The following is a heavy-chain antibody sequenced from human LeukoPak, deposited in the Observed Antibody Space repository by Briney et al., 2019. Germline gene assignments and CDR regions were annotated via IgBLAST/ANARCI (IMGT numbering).Heavy chain of an antibody. J-gene: IGHJ5*02. CDR3: ARGLDSSGYDSGP. D-gene: IGHD6-19*01. CDR2: ICSGGST. Sequence: GGSLRLSCAASGVTVSSNYMSGVRQAPGKGLEWGSVICSGGSTYYADSVKGRFTISRDNSKNTRYLQMNRLRAEDTAVYYCARGLDSSGYDSGPWGQGTLVTVSS. CDR1: GVTVSSNY. V-gene: IGHV3-66*01.